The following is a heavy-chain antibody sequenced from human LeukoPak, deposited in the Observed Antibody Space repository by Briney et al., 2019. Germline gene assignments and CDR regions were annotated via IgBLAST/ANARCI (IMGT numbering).Heavy chain of an antibody. CDR1: GYTFTSYY. Sequence: GASVKVSCKASGYTFTSYYMHWVRQAPGQGLEWMGIINPSGGSTSYAQKFQGRVTMTRDMSTSTVYMELSSLRSDDTAVYYCARFGAIFGVVNPYYYYYYMDVWGKGTTVTVSS. D-gene: IGHD3-3*01. CDR3: ARFGAIFGVVNPYYYYYYMDV. CDR2: INPSGGST. J-gene: IGHJ6*03. V-gene: IGHV1-46*01.